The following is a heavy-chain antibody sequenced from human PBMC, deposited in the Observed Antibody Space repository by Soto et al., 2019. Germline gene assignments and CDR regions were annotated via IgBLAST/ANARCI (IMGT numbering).Heavy chain of an antibody. D-gene: IGHD3-22*01. CDR2: IYWDDDK. V-gene: IGHV2-5*02. J-gene: IGHJ4*02. Sequence: QITLKESGPTLVKPTQTLTLTCTFSGFSLSTSGVGVGWIRQPPGKALEWLALIYWDDDKRYSPSLKSRLTITKDTSKNQVVLTMTNMDPVDTATYYCAHWSDVTYYYDSSGSFDYWGQGTLVTVSS. CDR1: GFSLSTSGVG. CDR3: AHWSDVTYYYDSSGSFDY.